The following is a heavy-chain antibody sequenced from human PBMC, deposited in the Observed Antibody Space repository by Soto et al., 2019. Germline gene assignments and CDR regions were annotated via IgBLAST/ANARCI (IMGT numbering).Heavy chain of an antibody. Sequence: QVHLVQSGAEVKKPGASVKISCKSSGYTFTTYYMSWVRQAPGQGLEWMGIINPSGGSTNYAQKFQGRVTMTRDTPTSTVYMELSSLRSEDTAVYYCAREVGATSRAFDIWGQGTMVTVSS. V-gene: IGHV1-46*01. CDR1: GYTFTTYY. CDR2: INPSGGST. CDR3: AREVGATSRAFDI. J-gene: IGHJ3*02. D-gene: IGHD1-26*01.